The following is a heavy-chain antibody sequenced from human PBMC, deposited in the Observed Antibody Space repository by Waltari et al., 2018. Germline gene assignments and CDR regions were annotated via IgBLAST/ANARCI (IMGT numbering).Heavy chain of an antibody. CDR2: IYHTVTT. D-gene: IGHD3-10*01. J-gene: IGHJ3*02. Sequence: QVQLQETGPGRAKPSGSLSLICAVAGGTISSTYWWTWVRQSPGKGLEWIGEIYHTVTTNYKPSLKRRVTISLDKSKNQFSLKLTSVTAADTAVYYCARGRGANINTIRGVFDIWGQGTMVTVSS. CDR1: GGTISSTYW. CDR3: ARGRGANINTIRGVFDI. V-gene: IGHV4-4*02.